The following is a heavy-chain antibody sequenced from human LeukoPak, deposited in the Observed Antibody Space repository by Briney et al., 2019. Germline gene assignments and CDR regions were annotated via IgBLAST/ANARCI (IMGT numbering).Heavy chain of an antibody. J-gene: IGHJ4*02. Sequence: PSETLSLTCTVSGYSISSGYYWGWIRQPPGKGLEWIGSIYHSGSTYYNPSLKSRVTISVDTSKNQFSLKLSSVTAADTAVYYCARDGYNSIADYWGQGTLVTVSS. CDR1: GYSISSGYY. CDR3: ARDGYNSIADY. CDR2: IYHSGST. V-gene: IGHV4-38-2*02. D-gene: IGHD5-24*01.